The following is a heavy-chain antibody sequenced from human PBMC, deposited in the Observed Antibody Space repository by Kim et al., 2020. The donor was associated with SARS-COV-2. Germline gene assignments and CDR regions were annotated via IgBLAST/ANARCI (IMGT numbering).Heavy chain of an antibody. CDR3: ARNYDYGDSNAFDI. J-gene: IGHJ3*02. V-gene: IGHV4-38-2*02. D-gene: IGHD4-17*01. Sequence: SETLSLTCTVSGYSISSGYYWGWIRQPPGKGLEWIGSIYHSGSTYYNPSLKSRVTISVDTSKNQFSLKLSSVTAADTAVYYCARNYDYGDSNAFDIWGQGTMVTVSS. CDR1: GYSISSGYY. CDR2: IYHSGST.